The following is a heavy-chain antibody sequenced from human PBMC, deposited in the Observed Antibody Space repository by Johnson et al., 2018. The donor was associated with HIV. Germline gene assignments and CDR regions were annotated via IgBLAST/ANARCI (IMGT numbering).Heavy chain of an antibody. CDR2: IWYDGSNK. CDR1: GFTFSSYG. J-gene: IGHJ3*02. D-gene: IGHD3-16*01. V-gene: IGHV3-33*06. CDR3: ANLIGGGI. Sequence: QVQLLESGGGVVQPGWSLRLSCPASGFTFSSYGMHWVRQAPGKGLEWVAVIWYDGSNKNYADSVKGRFTISRDNSKNTLYLQMNSLRVDDTAVYYCANLIGGGIWGQGTMVTVSS.